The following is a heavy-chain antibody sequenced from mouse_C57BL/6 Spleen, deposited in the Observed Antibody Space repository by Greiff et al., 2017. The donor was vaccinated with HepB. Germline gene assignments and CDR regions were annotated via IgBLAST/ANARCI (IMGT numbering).Heavy chain of an antibody. CDR3: ARLNYYGSWGDAMDY. CDR1: GYTFTSYW. D-gene: IGHD1-1*01. Sequence: QVQLQQSGAELVKPGASVKLSCKASGYTFTSYWMHWVKQRPGQGLEWIGMIHPNSGSTNYNEKFKSKATLTVDKSSSTAYMQLSSLTSEDSAVYYCARLNYYGSWGDAMDYWGQGTSVTVSS. V-gene: IGHV1-64*01. J-gene: IGHJ4*01. CDR2: IHPNSGST.